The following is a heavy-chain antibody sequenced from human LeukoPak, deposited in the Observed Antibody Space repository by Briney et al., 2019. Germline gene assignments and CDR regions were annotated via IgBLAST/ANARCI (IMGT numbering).Heavy chain of an antibody. D-gene: IGHD1-1*01. J-gene: IGHJ3*02. CDR3: AKDRLEPSGAFDI. CDR2: IYSGGST. CDR1: GFTVSSNY. V-gene: IGHV3-53*01. Sequence: GGSLRLSCAASGFTVSSNYMSWVRQAPGKGLEWVSVIYSGGSTYYADSVKGRFTISRDNSKNTLYLQMNSLRAEDTAVYYCAKDRLEPSGAFDIWGQGTMVTVSS.